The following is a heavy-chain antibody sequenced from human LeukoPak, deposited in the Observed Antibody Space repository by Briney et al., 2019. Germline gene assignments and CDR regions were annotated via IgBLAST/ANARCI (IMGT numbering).Heavy chain of an antibody. Sequence: GGSLRLSCAASGFTFSSYSIHWVRQAPGKGLEWVAVISYDGSNKYYADSVKGRFTISRDNSKNTLYLEMNSLRTEDAAVYYCARVDSGYDLGMFDYWGQGTLVTVSS. D-gene: IGHD5-12*01. CDR2: ISYDGSNK. V-gene: IGHV3-30*03. CDR1: GFTFSSYS. CDR3: ARVDSGYDLGMFDY. J-gene: IGHJ4*02.